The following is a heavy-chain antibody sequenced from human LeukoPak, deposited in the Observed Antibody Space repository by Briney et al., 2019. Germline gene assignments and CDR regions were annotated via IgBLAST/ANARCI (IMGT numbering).Heavy chain of an antibody. J-gene: IGHJ4*02. Sequence: SETLSLTCTVSGGSISSDRFYWTWVRQPAGKGLEWIGSIKSSNTNYNPSLKSRVSISLDTSTNQFSLKLSSLTAADTAVYYCARVPDWTYVPDYWGQGTLVTVSS. CDR3: ARVPDWTYVPDY. CDR1: GGSISSDRFY. CDR2: IKSSNT. V-gene: IGHV4-61*02. D-gene: IGHD3-16*01.